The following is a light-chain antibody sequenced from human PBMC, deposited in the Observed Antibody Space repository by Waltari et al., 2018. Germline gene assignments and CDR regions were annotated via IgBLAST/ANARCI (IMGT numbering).Light chain of an antibody. J-gene: IGKJ1*01. Sequence: DIVMTQSPGSLAVSLGERATFNCRSSRSFFYSSRYKDYLAWYQQRPGQPPRLIISWATTRESGVPDRFIGSGSETDFTLTITSLQAEDVAVYYCQQYLRTPPTFGQGTKVEI. CDR3: QQYLRTPPT. CDR1: RSFFYSSRYKDY. V-gene: IGKV4-1*01. CDR2: WAT.